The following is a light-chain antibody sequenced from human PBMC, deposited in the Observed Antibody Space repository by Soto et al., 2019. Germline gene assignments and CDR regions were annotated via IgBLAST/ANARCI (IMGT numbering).Light chain of an antibody. CDR2: GAS. V-gene: IGKV3-20*01. CDR3: QQYGSSPRT. J-gene: IGKJ1*01. CDR1: QTVSSSY. Sequence: EIVLTQSPGTLSLSPGERATLSCRASQTVSSSYLAWYQQKPGQAPRLLIYGASNRATGIPDRFGGSGSGADFTLTISRLEPEDFAVYYCQQYGSSPRTFVQGTKVEI.